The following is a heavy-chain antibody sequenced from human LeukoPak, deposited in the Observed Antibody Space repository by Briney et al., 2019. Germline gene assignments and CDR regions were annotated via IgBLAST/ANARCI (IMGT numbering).Heavy chain of an antibody. CDR2: IKQDESEI. CDR3: AREHGDSDY. D-gene: IGHD4-17*01. J-gene: IGHJ4*02. V-gene: IGHV3-7*01. CDR1: GFTFSSYW. Sequence: PGGSLRLSCAASGFTFSSYWMSWVRQAPGKGLEWVANIKQDESEIYYVDSVKGRFTISRDNAKKSLYLEMNSLRAEDTAVYYCAREHGDSDYWGQGTLVTVSS.